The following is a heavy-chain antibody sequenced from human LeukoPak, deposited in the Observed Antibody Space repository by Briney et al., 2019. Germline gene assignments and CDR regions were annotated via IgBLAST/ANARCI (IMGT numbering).Heavy chain of an antibody. CDR1: GNSLTSYG. CDR3: ATSDSSGAFDI. V-gene: IGHV1-18*01. CDR2: ISGYNGDT. J-gene: IGHJ3*02. Sequence: ASVKVSCKASGNSLTSYGITWVRQAPGQGLECMGWISGYNGDTKYAQKFQDRVTTTTDTSTNTAYMALSGLRSDDTAVYYCATSDSSGAFDIWGQGTKVTVSS. D-gene: IGHD6-19*01.